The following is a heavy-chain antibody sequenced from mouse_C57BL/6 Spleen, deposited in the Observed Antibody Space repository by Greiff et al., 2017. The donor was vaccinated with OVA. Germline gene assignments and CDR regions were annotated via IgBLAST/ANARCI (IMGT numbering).Heavy chain of an antibody. CDR1: GYTFTSYW. D-gene: IGHD2-3*01. Sequence: VQLQQPGAELVMPGASVKLSCKASGYTFTSYWMHWVKQRPGQGLEWIGEIDPSDSSTNYNQKFKGKSTLTVDKSSSTAYMQLSSLTSEDSAVYYCARKDGDWFAYWGQGTLVTVSA. V-gene: IGHV1-69*01. J-gene: IGHJ3*01. CDR3: ARKDGDWFAY. CDR2: IDPSDSST.